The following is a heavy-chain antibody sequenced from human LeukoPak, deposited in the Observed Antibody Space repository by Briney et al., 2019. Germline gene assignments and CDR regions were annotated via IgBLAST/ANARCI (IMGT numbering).Heavy chain of an antibody. CDR2: INHSGST. CDR1: GVSFSGYY. CDR3: ARGRRIAAADSYYFDY. D-gene: IGHD6-13*01. V-gene: IGHV4-34*01. Sequence: KPSETLSLTCAVYGVSFSGYYWSWLRQPPGKGLEWIGEINHSGSTNYNPSLKSRVTISVDTSKNQFSLKLSSVTAADTAVYYCARGRRIAAADSYYFDYWGQGTLVTVSS. J-gene: IGHJ4*02.